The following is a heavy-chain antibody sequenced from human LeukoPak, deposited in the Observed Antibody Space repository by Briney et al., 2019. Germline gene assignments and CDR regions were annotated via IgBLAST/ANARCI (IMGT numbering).Heavy chain of an antibody. D-gene: IGHD6-13*01. J-gene: IGHJ4*02. CDR2: ISSDGSST. CDR3: ARSIVAAGNFDY. V-gene: IGHV3-74*01. Sequence: PGRSLRLSCAASGFTFSRYAMHWVRQAPGKGLVWVSRISSDGSSTSYADSVKGRFTISRDNAKNTLYLQMNSLRAEDTAVYYCARSIVAAGNFDYWGQGTLVTVSS. CDR1: GFTFSRYA.